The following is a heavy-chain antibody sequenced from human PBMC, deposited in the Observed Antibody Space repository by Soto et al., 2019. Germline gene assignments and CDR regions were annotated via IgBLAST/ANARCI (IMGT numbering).Heavy chain of an antibody. Sequence: QVQLQESGPGLVKPSGTLSLTCAVSSGSITSSNWWSWVRQPPGKGLELIGEVSHTGNTNYIPSLKSRVTISVDKSRNQFSLRLSSVTAADTAVYYCARNRYGGYDFDYWGQGSLVTVSS. CDR1: SGSITSSNW. J-gene: IGHJ4*02. CDR3: ARNRYGGYDFDY. D-gene: IGHD5-12*01. V-gene: IGHV4-4*02. CDR2: VSHTGNT.